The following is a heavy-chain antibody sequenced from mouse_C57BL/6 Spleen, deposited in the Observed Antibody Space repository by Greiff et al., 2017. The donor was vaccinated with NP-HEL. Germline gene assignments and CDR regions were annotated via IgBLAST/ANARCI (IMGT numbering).Heavy chain of an antibody. D-gene: IGHD3-2*01. CDR1: GFNIKDYY. V-gene: IGHV14-2*01. Sequence: VQLKQSGAELVKPGASVKLSCTASGFNIKDYYMHWVKQRPEQGLEWIGRIDPEDGDTKYAPNFQGKATITADTSSNTAYLQLSSLTSEDTAVYYCARRGDKSNYAMDYWGQGTSVTVSS. CDR3: ARRGDKSNYAMDY. J-gene: IGHJ4*01. CDR2: IDPEDGDT.